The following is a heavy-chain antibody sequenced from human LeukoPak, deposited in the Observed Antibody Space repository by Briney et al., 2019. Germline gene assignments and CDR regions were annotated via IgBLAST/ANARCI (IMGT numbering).Heavy chain of an antibody. CDR2: IIPILGIA. D-gene: IGHD3-3*02. Sequence: SVKVSCKASGGTFSSYAISWVRQAPGQGLEWMGRIIPILGIANYAQKFQGRVTITADKSTSTAYMELRSLRSDDTAVYYCARHFRGDLWGQGTLVTVSS. J-gene: IGHJ5*02. V-gene: IGHV1-69*04. CDR3: ARHFRGDL. CDR1: GGTFSSYA.